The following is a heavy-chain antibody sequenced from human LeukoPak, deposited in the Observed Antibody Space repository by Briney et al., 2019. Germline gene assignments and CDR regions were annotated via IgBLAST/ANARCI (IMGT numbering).Heavy chain of an antibody. CDR3: ARRKHDYGDYVDC. CDR2: IYPGDSDT. Sequence: GESLKISCKGSGYSFTNYWIGWVRQMPGKGLEWMGIIYPGDSDTRYSPSFQGHVTISADKSISTAYLQWSSLKASDTAMYYCARRKHDYGDYVDCWGQGTLVTVSS. CDR1: GYSFTNYW. D-gene: IGHD4-17*01. J-gene: IGHJ4*02. V-gene: IGHV5-51*01.